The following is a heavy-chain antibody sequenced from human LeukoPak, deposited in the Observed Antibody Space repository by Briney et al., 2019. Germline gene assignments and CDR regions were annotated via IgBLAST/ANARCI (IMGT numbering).Heavy chain of an antibody. J-gene: IGHJ4*02. D-gene: IGHD3-10*01. CDR1: GYTFTSYG. CDR3: ARQRTFRGLDN. Sequence: ASVKVSCKASGYTFTSYGISWVRQAPGQGLEWMGWISAYNGNTNYAQKLQGRVTMTTDTSTSTAYMELRSLIYEDTAVYFCARQRTFRGLDNWGQGTLVTVSS. CDR2: ISAYNGNT. V-gene: IGHV1-18*01.